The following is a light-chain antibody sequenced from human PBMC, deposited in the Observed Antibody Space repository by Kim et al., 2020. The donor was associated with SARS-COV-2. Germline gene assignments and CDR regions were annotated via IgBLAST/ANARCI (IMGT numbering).Light chain of an antibody. J-gene: IGKJ2*01. V-gene: IGKV3-20*01. CDR3: QHYRSSLYT. CDR2: GAS. CDR1: QSMASTY. Sequence: SPGERATLSCRASQSMASTYVALYQHRPDQAPRLLFYGASSSATGIPNRFSGSASGTYFTLTISILEPEDFAVYYCQHYRSSLYTFGQGTKLEI.